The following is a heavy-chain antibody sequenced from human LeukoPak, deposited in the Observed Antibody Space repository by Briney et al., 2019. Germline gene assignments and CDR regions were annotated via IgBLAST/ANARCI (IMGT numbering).Heavy chain of an antibody. CDR1: GYTFTSYG. D-gene: IGHD3-22*01. J-gene: IGHJ3*02. CDR2: INPNSGGT. Sequence: GASVKVSCKASGYTFTSYGISWVRQAPGQGLEWMGWINPNSGGTNYAQKFQGRVTMTRDTSISTAYMELSRLRSDDTAVYYCARVMYSLYYYDSSGSNDAFDIWGQGTMVTVSS. CDR3: ARVMYSLYYYDSSGSNDAFDI. V-gene: IGHV1-2*02.